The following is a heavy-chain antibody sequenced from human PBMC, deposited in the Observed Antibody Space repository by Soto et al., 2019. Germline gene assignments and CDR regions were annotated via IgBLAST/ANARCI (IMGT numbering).Heavy chain of an antibody. Sequence: GGSLRLSCAASGFTFSSYAMSWVRQAPGKGLEWVSAIVGSGGNTNYADSVRGRFAISRDNSKNTLSLQMNSLRAEDTAVYYCAKYNGAYYFYNYMDVWGKGTTVTVSS. V-gene: IGHV3-23*01. CDR3: AKYNGAYYFYNYMDV. CDR2: IVGSGGNT. CDR1: GFTFSSYA. D-gene: IGHD1-1*01. J-gene: IGHJ6*03.